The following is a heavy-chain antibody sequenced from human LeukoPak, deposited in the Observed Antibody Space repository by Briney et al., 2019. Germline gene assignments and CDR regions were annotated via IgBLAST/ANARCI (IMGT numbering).Heavy chain of an antibody. Sequence: ASMKVSCKASGYTFTSYYMHWVRQAPGQGLEWMGIINPSGGSTSYAQKFQGRVTMTRDTSTSTVYMELSSLRSEDTAVYYCARGGVVWGSYRYTAFDIWGQGTMVTVSS. CDR1: GYTFTSYY. V-gene: IGHV1-46*01. D-gene: IGHD3-16*02. J-gene: IGHJ3*02. CDR3: ARGGVVWGSYRYTAFDI. CDR2: INPSGGST.